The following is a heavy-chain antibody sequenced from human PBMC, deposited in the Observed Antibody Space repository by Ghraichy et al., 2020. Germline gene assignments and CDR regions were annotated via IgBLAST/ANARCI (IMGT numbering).Heavy chain of an antibody. V-gene: IGHV3-48*02. J-gene: IGHJ6*02. CDR3: AGGTVTTGKVYYYGMDV. D-gene: IGHD4-17*01. Sequence: GGSLRLSCAASGFTFSSYSMNWVRQAPGKGLEWVSYISSSSSTIYYADSVKGRFTISRDNAKNSLYLQMNSLRDEDTAVYYCAGGTVTTGKVYYYGMDVWGQGTTVTVSS. CDR1: GFTFSSYS. CDR2: ISSSSSTI.